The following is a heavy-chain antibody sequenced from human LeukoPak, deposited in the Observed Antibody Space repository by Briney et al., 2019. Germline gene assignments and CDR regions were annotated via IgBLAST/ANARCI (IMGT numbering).Heavy chain of an antibody. Sequence: GGSLRLSCAASGFTFSDYYMSWIRQAPGKGLEWVSYISSSGSTIYYADSVKGRFTISRDNAKNSLYLQMNSLRAEDTAVYYCARGQYYDILTGYYHNWFDPWGQGTLVTVSS. CDR1: GFTFSDYY. CDR3: ARGQYYDILTGYYHNWFDP. CDR2: ISSSGSTI. V-gene: IGHV3-11*01. J-gene: IGHJ5*02. D-gene: IGHD3-9*01.